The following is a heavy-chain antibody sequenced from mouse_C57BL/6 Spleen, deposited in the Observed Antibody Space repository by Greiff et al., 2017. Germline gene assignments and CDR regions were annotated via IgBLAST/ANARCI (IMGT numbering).Heavy chain of an antibody. CDR2: IYPRDGST. Sequence: QVQLKQSGPELVKPGASVKLSCKASGYTFTSYGINWVKQRPGQGLEWIGWIYPRDGSTKYNEKFKGKATLTVDTSSSAAYMGLPSLTSEDSAVYVCARWYCSNYDAMDYWGQGTSVTVSS. J-gene: IGHJ4*01. CDR1: GYTFTSYG. CDR3: ARWYCSNYDAMDY. V-gene: IGHV1-85*01. D-gene: IGHD2-5*01.